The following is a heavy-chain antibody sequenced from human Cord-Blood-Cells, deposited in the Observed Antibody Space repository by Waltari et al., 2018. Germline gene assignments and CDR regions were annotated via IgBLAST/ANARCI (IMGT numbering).Heavy chain of an antibody. V-gene: IGHV1-2*06. Sequence: QVQLVQSGAEVKKPGASVKVSCKASGYTFTGYYMHWVRQAPGQGLEWMRRINPNRGGTPYAPKFQGRVTMNRDTSISTAYRELSRLRSDDTAVYYCARDLLGDSGDYWGQGTLVTVSS. CDR3: ARDLLGDSGDY. CDR2: INPNRGGT. D-gene: IGHD3-10*01. CDR1: GYTFTGYY. J-gene: IGHJ4*02.